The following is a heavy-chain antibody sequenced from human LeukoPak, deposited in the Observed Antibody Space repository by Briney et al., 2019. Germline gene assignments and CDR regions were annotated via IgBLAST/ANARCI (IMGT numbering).Heavy chain of an antibody. V-gene: IGHV3-74*01. CDR3: ARGAPLLWFGESLSLDY. D-gene: IGHD3-10*01. CDR2: INSDGSST. Sequence: GGSLRLSCAASGFTFSSYWMHWVRQAPGKGLVWVSRINSDGSSTSYADSVKGRFTISRDNAKNTLYLQMNSLRAEDTAVYYCARGAPLLWFGESLSLDYWGQGTLVTVSS. CDR1: GFTFSSYW. J-gene: IGHJ4*02.